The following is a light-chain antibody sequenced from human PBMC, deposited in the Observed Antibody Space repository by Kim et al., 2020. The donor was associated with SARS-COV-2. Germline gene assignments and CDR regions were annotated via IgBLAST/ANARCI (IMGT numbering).Light chain of an antibody. Sequence: EIVMTQSPATLSVSPGERATLSCRASQSVSSNLAWYQQKPGQAPRLLIYGASTRATGIPGRFSGSGSGTEFTLTISSLQSEDFAVYYYQQYSDGPLTIGGGTKVDIK. V-gene: IGKV3-15*01. J-gene: IGKJ4*01. CDR2: GAS. CDR1: QSVSSN. CDR3: QQYSDGPLT.